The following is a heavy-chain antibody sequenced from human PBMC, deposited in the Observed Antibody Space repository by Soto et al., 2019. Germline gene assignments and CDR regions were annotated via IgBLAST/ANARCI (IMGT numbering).Heavy chain of an antibody. CDR3: AREGAWIQLWSGFDY. CDR1: GYTFTSYY. V-gene: IGHV1-46*01. J-gene: IGHJ4*02. D-gene: IGHD5-18*01. CDR2: INPSGGST. Sequence: ASVKVSCKASGYTFTSYYMYWVRQAPGQGLEWMGIINPSGGSTSYAQKFQGRVTMTRDTSTSTVYMELSSLRSEDTAVYYCAREGAWIQLWSGFDYWGQGTLVTVS.